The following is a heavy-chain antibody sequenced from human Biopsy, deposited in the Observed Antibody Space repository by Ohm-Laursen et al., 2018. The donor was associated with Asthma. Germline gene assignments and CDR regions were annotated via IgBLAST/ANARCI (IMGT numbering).Heavy chain of an antibody. J-gene: IGHJ4*02. CDR3: ATFPYGDYLPLDY. CDR1: GFTFSSYA. Sequence: SLRLSCAASGFTFSSYAMSWVRQAPGKGLEWVSAISGSGGSTYYADSVKGRFTISRDNSKNTLYLRMNSLRAEDTAVYYCATFPYGDYLPLDYWGQGTLVTVSS. CDR2: ISGSGGST. D-gene: IGHD4-17*01. V-gene: IGHV3-23*01.